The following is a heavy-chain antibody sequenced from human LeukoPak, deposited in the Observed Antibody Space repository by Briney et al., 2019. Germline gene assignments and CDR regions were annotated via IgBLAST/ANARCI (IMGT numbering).Heavy chain of an antibody. Sequence: SETLSLTCAVYGGSFSGYYWSWIRQPPGKGLEWIGEINHSGSTNYNPSLKSRVTISVDTSKNQFSLKLSSVTAADTAVYYCARGLGYGGNFYDYWGQGTLVTVSS. J-gene: IGHJ4*02. CDR2: INHSGST. D-gene: IGHD4-23*01. CDR3: ARGLGYGGNFYDY. V-gene: IGHV4-34*01. CDR1: GGSFSGYY.